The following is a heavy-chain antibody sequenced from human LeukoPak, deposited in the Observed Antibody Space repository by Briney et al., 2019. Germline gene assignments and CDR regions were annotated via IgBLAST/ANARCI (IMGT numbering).Heavy chain of an antibody. D-gene: IGHD2-21*01. CDR2: IYYSGST. V-gene: IGHV4-59*01. CDR3: ARVERTAIFY. Sequence: PSETLSLTCSVSGGSISSYYWSWIRQPPGKGLEWIGYIYYSGSTNYNPSLKSRVTISVDTSKNQFSLKLSFVTAADTAVYYCARVERTAIFYWGQGTLVTVSS. CDR1: GGSISSYY. J-gene: IGHJ4*02.